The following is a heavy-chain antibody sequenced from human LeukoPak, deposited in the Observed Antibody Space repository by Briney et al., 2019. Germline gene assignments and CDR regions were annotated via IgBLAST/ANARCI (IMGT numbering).Heavy chain of an antibody. CDR3: ASPSNWNYYYYGMDV. J-gene: IGHJ6*02. CDR1: GYTFTSYG. D-gene: IGHD1-20*01. V-gene: IGHV1-18*01. Sequence: ASVKVSCKASGYTFTSYGISWVRQAPGQGLEWMGWISAYNGNTNYAQKLQGRVTMTTDTSTSTAYTELRSLRSDDTAVYYCASPSNWNYYYYGMDVWGRGTTVTVSS. CDR2: ISAYNGNT.